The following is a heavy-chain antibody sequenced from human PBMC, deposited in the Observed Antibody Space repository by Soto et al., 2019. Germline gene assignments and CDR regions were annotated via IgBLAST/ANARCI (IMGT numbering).Heavy chain of an antibody. CDR2: INAGNGNT. J-gene: IGHJ6*02. CDR1: GYTFTSYA. CDR3: ARAPSSGWRYYYYYGMDV. V-gene: IGHV1-3*01. D-gene: IGHD6-19*01. Sequence: ASVKVSCKASGYTFTSYAMHWVRQAPGQRLKWMGWINAGNGNTKYSQKFQGRVTITRDTSASTAYMELSSLRSEDTAVYYCARAPSSGWRYYYYYGMDVWGQGTTVTVSS.